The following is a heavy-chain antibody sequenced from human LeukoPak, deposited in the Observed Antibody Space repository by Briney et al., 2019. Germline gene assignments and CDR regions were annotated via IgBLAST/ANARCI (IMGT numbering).Heavy chain of an antibody. D-gene: IGHD2/OR15-2a*01. Sequence: SETLSLTCTVPGGSISSYYWSWIRQPAGEGLEWIGRIYTSGSTIYNPSLKSRVTMSVDTSKNQFSLKLSSVTAADTAVYYCARGGISLVDYWGQGTLVTVSS. CDR3: ARGGISLVDY. CDR1: GGSISSYY. J-gene: IGHJ4*02. CDR2: IYTSGST. V-gene: IGHV4-4*07.